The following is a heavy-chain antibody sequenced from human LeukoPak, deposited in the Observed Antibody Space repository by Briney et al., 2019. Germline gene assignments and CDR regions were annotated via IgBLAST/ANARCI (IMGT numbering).Heavy chain of an antibody. Sequence: PETLSLTCAVYGASFSGYYCSRIRQPPGKGLEWIGAINHSGRTNSHPSLKSQVPISIDTSKNQFSLKLSSVAPADTAVYYCARLPRSYPRVAGTLGGQETLHSVS. CDR1: GASFSGYY. CDR3: ARLPRSYPRVAGTL. CDR2: INHSGRT. D-gene: IGHD6-19*01. J-gene: IGHJ4*02. V-gene: IGHV4-34*01.